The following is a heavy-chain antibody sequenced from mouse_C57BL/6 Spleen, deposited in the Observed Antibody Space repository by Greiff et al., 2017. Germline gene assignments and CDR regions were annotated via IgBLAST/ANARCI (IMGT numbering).Heavy chain of an antibody. V-gene: IGHV5-17*01. D-gene: IGHD2-12*01. Sequence: EVKVVESGGGLVKPGGSLKLSCAASGFTFSDYGMHWVRQAPEKGLEWVAYISSGSSTIYYADTVKGRFTISRDNAKNTLFLQMTSLRSEDTAMYYCARNTYYSGMDYWGQGTSVTVSS. CDR3: ARNTYYSGMDY. CDR2: ISSGSSTI. CDR1: GFTFSDYG. J-gene: IGHJ4*01.